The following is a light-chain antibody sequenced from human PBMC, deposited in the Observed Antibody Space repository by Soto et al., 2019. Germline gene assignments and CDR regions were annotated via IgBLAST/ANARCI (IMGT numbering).Light chain of an antibody. Sequence: SYELTQPPSVSVSPGQTASITCSGDKLGNEYVFWYQQKPGQYPVLVIYQHSMRPSGIPERFSGSNSGNTATLTISGTQAMDEADYYCQAWDSSIAVFGGGTKLTVL. CDR3: QAWDSSIAV. CDR2: QHS. V-gene: IGLV3-1*01. J-gene: IGLJ2*01. CDR1: KLGNEY.